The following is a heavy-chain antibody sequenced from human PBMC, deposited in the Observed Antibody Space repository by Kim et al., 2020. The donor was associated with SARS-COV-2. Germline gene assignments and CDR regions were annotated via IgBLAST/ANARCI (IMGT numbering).Heavy chain of an antibody. CDR1: GDSVSSNSAA. CDR2: TYYRSKWYN. V-gene: IGHV6-1*01. D-gene: IGHD5-18*01. J-gene: IGHJ4*02. Sequence: SQTLSLTCAISGDSVSSNSAAWNWIRQSPSRGLEWLGRTYYRSKWYNDYAVSVKSRITINPDTSKNQFSLQLNSVTPEDTAVYYCARDPAGSGYSYGSPLVDWGQGTLVTVSS. CDR3: ARDPAGSGYSYGSPLVD.